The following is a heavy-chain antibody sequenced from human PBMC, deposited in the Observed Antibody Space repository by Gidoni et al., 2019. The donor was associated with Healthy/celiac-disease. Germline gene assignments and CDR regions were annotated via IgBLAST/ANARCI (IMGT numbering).Heavy chain of an antibody. V-gene: IGHV1-69*06. J-gene: IGHJ6*03. CDR3: ARGLSSGWYFPQDYYYYYMDV. CDR1: GGTFSSYA. CDR2: IIPIFGTA. Sequence: QVQLVQSGAEVKKPGSSVKVSCKASGGTFSSYAISWVRQAPGQGLEWMGGIIPIFGTANYAQKFQGRVTITADKSTSTAYMELSSLRSEDTAVYYCARGLSSGWYFPQDYYYYYMDVWGKGTTVTVSS. D-gene: IGHD6-19*01.